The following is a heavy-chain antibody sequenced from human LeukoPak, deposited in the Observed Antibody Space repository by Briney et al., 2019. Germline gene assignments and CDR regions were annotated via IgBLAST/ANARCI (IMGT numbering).Heavy chain of an antibody. V-gene: IGHV4-59*08. CDR1: GGSISSYY. J-gene: IGHJ4*02. D-gene: IGHD2-2*01. CDR3: ARPYGDPYCSSTSCHMLDY. CDR2: IYYSGST. Sequence: SETLSLTCTVSGGSISSYYWSWIRQPPGKGLEWIGYIYYSGSTNYNPSLKSRVTISVDTSKNQFSLKLSSVTAADTAVYYCARPYGDPYCSSTSCHMLDYWGQGTLVTVSS.